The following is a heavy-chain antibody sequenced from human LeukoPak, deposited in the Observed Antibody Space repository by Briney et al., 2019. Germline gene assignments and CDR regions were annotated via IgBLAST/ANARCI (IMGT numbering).Heavy chain of an antibody. CDR3: ARAAYDSSGYLTL. J-gene: IGHJ4*02. CDR1: GFTFSSNA. D-gene: IGHD3-22*01. CDR2: ISSSSTYK. V-gene: IGHV3-21*01. Sequence: GGSLRLSCAGSGFTFSSNAMSWVRQAPGKGLEWVSSISSSSTYKHYADSVKGRFTISRDNSKNTLFLQMNILRAEDTAVYYCARAAYDSSGYLTLWGQGTLVAVSS.